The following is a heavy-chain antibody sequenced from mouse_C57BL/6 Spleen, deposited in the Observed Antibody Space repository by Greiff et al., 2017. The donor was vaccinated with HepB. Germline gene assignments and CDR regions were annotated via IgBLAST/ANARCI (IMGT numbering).Heavy chain of an antibody. Sequence: EVKLVESGGGLVKPGGSLKLSCAASGFTFSSYSMSWVRQTPEKRLEWVATISDGDSYTYYPDNGKGRFTISRDNAKNNLYLQMSHLKSEDTAMYYCARDTVVERAFAYWGQGTLVTVSA. CDR2: ISDGDSYT. CDR3: ARDTVVERAFAY. D-gene: IGHD1-1*01. J-gene: IGHJ3*01. CDR1: GFTFSSYS. V-gene: IGHV5-4*01.